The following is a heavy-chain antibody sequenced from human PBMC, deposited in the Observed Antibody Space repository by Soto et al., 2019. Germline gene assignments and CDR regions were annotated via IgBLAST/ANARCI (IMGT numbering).Heavy chain of an antibody. CDR2: IYYSGST. CDR1: GGSISSGDYY. J-gene: IGHJ2*01. D-gene: IGHD5-12*01. V-gene: IGHV4-30-4*01. CDR3: ARVGGWLQIFWYFDL. Sequence: ASETLSLTCTVSGGSISSGDYYWSWIRQPPGKGLEWIGYIYYSGSTYYNPSLKSRVTISVDTSKNQFSLKLSSVTAADTAVYYCARVGGWLQIFWYFDLWGRGTLVTVSS.